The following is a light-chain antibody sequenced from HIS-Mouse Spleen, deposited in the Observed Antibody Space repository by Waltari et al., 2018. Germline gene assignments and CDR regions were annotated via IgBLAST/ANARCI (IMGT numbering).Light chain of an antibody. J-gene: IGLJ3*02. Sequence: QSVLTQPPSASGTPGQRVTISCSGSSPHIGSNTVNLYQPLPGTAPKLLIYSNNQRPSGVPDRFSGSKSGTSASLAISGLQSEDEADYYCAAWDDSLNGWVFGGGTKLTVL. CDR3: AAWDDSLNGWV. CDR1: SPHIGSNT. CDR2: SNN. V-gene: IGLV1-44*01.